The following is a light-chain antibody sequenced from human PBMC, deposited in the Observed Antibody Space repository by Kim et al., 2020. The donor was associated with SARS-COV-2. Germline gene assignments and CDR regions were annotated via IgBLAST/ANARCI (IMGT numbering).Light chain of an antibody. Sequence: DIVLTQSPLSLPVTPGEPASISCRSSQSLLHSNGYNYVDWYVQKPGQSPQLLIYLVSKRASGVPDRFSGSGSGTDFTLRISRVEAEYVGVYYCMQALQTPLTFGGGTKVDIK. CDR3: MQALQTPLT. J-gene: IGKJ4*01. V-gene: IGKV2-28*01. CDR1: QSLLHSNGYNY. CDR2: LVS.